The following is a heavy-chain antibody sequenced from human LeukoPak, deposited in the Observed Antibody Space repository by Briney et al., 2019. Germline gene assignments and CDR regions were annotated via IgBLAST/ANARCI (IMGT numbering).Heavy chain of an antibody. J-gene: IGHJ6*03. D-gene: IGHD3-3*01. CDR2: ISGSGGST. Sequence: GGSLRLSCAASGFTFSSNSMSWVRQAPGKGLEWVSAISGSGGSTYYADSVKGRFTISRDNSKNTVYLQMNSLRAEDTAVYYCAKDLVRITCFGVAIPPGYYMDVWGKGTTVTVS. V-gene: IGHV3-23*01. CDR3: AKDLVRITCFGVAIPPGYYMDV. CDR1: GFTFSSNS.